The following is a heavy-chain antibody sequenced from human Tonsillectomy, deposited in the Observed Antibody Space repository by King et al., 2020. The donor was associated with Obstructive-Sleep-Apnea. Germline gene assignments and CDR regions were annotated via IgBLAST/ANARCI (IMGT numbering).Heavy chain of an antibody. CDR1: GFTFSNAW. Sequence: VQLVESGGGLVKPGGSLRLSCAASGFTFSNAWMSWVRQAPGKGLEWVGRIKSKTDGGTTDYAAPVKGRFTISRDDSKNTLYLQMKSLKTEETAVYYCTTAPSFYCSSTSCSNYYYGMDVWGQGTTVTVSS. D-gene: IGHD2-2*01. CDR2: IKSKTDGGTT. V-gene: IGHV3-15*01. J-gene: IGHJ6*02. CDR3: TTAPSFYCSSTSCSNYYYGMDV.